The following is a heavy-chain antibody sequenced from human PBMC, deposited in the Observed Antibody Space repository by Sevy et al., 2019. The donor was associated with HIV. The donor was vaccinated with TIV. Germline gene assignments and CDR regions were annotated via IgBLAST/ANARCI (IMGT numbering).Heavy chain of an antibody. V-gene: IGHV4-4*07. CDR3: ARDDSSGWYGDAFDI. CDR1: GGSISSYY. J-gene: IGHJ3*02. D-gene: IGHD6-19*01. Sequence: SETLSLTCTVSGGSISSYYWSWIRQPAGKGLEWIGRIYTSGSTNYNPSLKSRVTMSVDTSKNQFSLKLSSVTAADPAVYYCARDDSSGWYGDAFDIWGQGTMVTVSS. CDR2: IYTSGST.